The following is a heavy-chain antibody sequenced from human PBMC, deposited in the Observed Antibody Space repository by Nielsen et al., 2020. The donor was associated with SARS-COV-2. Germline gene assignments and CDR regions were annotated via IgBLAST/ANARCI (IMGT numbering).Heavy chain of an antibody. CDR1: GCPSSSYY. Sequence: SEILSSTCTLLGCPSSSYYWSWTRQPPGKGLEWFGHIYYSGSTNYNPSLKSRVSISADTSKNKFSLKQSSVTAADAAVYYCARQDRWLVGWFDPWGQGTLVTVSS. D-gene: IGHD6-19*01. CDR3: ARQDRWLVGWFDP. V-gene: IGHV4-59*08. CDR2: IYYSGST. J-gene: IGHJ5*02.